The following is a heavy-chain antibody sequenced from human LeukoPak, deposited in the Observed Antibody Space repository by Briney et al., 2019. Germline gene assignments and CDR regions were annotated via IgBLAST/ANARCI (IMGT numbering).Heavy chain of an antibody. CDR1: GGTFSSYA. CDR3: ARAQGYYYDSSGYLDY. CDR2: IIPIFGIA. D-gene: IGHD3-22*01. V-gene: IGHV1-69*04. J-gene: IGHJ4*02. Sequence: SVKVSCKASGGTFSSYAISWVRQAPGQGLEWMGRIIPIFGIANYAQKFQGRVTTTADKSTSTAYMELSSLRSEDTAVYYCARAQGYYYDSSGYLDYWGQGTLVTVSS.